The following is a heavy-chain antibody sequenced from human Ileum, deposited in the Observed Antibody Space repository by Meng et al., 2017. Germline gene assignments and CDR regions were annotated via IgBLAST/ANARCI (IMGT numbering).Heavy chain of an antibody. CDR1: DGSISSNSYY. CDR3: ARVSRLGCSSTSCYVDY. D-gene: IGHD2-2*01. Sequence: SETLSLTCTVSDGSISSNSYYWGWIRQPPGKGLEWIGSINYSGSTYYNPSLKSRVTISVDTSKNYFSLKLSSVTAADTAVYYCARVSRLGCSSTSCYVDYWGQGTLVTVSS. CDR2: INYSGST. J-gene: IGHJ4*02. V-gene: IGHV4-39*07.